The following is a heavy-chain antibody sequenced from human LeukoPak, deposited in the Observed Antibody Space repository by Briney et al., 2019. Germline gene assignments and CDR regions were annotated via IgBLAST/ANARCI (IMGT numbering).Heavy chain of an antibody. CDR1: GFTFSTYA. CDR3: ARDPNGSGPDFDY. D-gene: IGHD3-10*01. J-gene: IGHJ4*02. Sequence: GGSLRLSCAASGFTFSTYAMSWVRQAPGKGLEWVSAISGSGDSTSYADSVKGRFTISRDNSKNTLYLQMNSLRAEDTAVYYCARDPNGSGPDFDYWGQGTPVTVSS. V-gene: IGHV3-23*01. CDR2: ISGSGDST.